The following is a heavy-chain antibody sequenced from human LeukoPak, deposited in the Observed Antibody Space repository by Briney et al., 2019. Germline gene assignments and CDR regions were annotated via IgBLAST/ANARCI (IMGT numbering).Heavy chain of an antibody. V-gene: IGHV6-1*01. Sequence: SQTLSLTCAISGDSIFTNNVAWNWIRQSPSRGLEWLGRTYYRSKWSFDYAVSVKSRITINADTSKNQFSLQLSSVTPEDTAVYYCAKGKYTSFDNWGQGTLVTVSS. CDR2: TYYRSKWSF. CDR1: GDSIFTNNVA. J-gene: IGHJ4*02. D-gene: IGHD6-6*01. CDR3: AKGKYTSFDN.